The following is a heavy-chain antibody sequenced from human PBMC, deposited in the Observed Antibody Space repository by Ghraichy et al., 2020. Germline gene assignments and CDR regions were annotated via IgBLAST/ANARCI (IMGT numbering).Heavy chain of an antibody. J-gene: IGHJ4*02. CDR2: IFSNDEK. CDR3: ARTTVVKEGLVDY. D-gene: IGHD4-23*01. CDR1: GFSLSNARMG. Sequence: SGPTLVKPTETLTLTCTVSGFSLSNARMGVSWIRQPPGKALEWLAHIFSNDEKSYSTSLKSRLTISKDTSKSQVVLTMTNMDPVDTATYYCARTTVVKEGLVDYWGQGTLVTVSS. V-gene: IGHV2-26*01.